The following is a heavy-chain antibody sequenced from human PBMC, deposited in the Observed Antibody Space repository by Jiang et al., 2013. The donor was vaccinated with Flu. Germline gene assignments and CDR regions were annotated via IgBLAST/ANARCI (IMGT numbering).Heavy chain of an antibody. CDR2: IIPIFGTA. V-gene: IGHV1-69*01. Sequence: SGGTFSSYAISWVRQAPGQGLEWMGGIIPIFGTANYAQKFQGRVTITADESTSTAYMELSSLRSEDTAVYYCTHRAGSEWSAFDIWGQGTMVTVSS. J-gene: IGHJ3*02. D-gene: IGHD3-3*01. CDR1: GGTFSSYA. CDR3: THRAGSEWSAFDI.